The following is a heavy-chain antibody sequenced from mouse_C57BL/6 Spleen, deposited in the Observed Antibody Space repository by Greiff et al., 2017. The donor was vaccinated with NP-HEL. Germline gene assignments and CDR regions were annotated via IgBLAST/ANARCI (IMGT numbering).Heavy chain of an antibody. D-gene: IGHD6-5*01. Sequence: VKLQESGAELVKPGASVKISCKASGYAFSSYWMNWVKQRPGKGLEWIGQIYPGDGDTNYNGKFKGKATLTADKSSSTAYMQLSSLTSEDSAVYFCARYDGATLYYYAMDYWGQGTSVTVSS. CDR2: IYPGDGDT. CDR1: GYAFSSYW. J-gene: IGHJ4*01. V-gene: IGHV1-80*01. CDR3: ARYDGATLYYYAMDY.